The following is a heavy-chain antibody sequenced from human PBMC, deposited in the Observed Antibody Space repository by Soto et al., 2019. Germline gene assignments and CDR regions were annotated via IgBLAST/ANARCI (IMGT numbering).Heavy chain of an antibody. CDR1: GFTFTRYS. CDR3: ERESEDLTSNFDY. V-gene: IGHV3-21*06. J-gene: IGHJ4*02. CDR2: ISSTTNYI. Sequence: PXESLSLSCAASGFTFTRYSMNWVRQAPGKGLEWVSSISSTTNYIYYGDSMKGRFTISRDNAKNSLYLEMNSLRAEDTAVYYCERESEDLTSNFDYWGQGTLVTVSS.